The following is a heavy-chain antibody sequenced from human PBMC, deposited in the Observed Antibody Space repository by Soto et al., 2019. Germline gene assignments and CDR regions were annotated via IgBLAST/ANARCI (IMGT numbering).Heavy chain of an antibody. J-gene: IGHJ4*01. D-gene: IGHD2-21*02. CDR3: VSWVSAHFDY. V-gene: IGHV3-23*01. CDR1: GFTFDSPYSDA. Sequence: GGSRRLSCAASGFTFDSPYSDAVSLVRQSPGKWPEWVSTISSNGANTHSTEAVPGRCTISKDPPRNTVHLRVQSTRAYDTAPYFGVSWVSAHFDYWGHGSPVTVSS. CDR2: ISSNGANT.